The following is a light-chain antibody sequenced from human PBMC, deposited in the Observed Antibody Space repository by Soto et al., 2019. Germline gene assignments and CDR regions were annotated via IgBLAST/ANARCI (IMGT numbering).Light chain of an antibody. V-gene: IGLV2-14*01. J-gene: IGLJ1*01. CDR1: TSDVGGYNY. Sequence: SVLTHPAAVSGSPEQSITISCTGTTSDVGGYNYVSWYQQHPGKAPKLMIYEVTNRPSGVSNRFSGSKSGNTASLTISGLQAEDEADYYCSSYTSSSPYVFGTGTKVTV. CDR3: SSYTSSSPYV. CDR2: EVT.